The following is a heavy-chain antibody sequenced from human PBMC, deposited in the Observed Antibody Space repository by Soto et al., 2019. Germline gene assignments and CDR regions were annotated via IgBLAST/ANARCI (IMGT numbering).Heavy chain of an antibody. Sequence: SETLSLTCRLSGGSITGAYYWNWIRQHPGKSLEWIGSIHYRGSTYYNPSLKTRITISLDRSNNQFSLNLSSVTAADTAVYYCERVRDSFGLDVWGQGTTVTVSS. CDR3: ERVRDSFGLDV. D-gene: IGHD2-15*01. CDR2: IHYRGST. CDR1: GGSITGAYY. V-gene: IGHV4-31*03. J-gene: IGHJ6*02.